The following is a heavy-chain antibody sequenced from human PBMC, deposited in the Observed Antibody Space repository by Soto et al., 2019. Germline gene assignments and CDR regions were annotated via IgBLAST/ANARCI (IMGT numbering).Heavy chain of an antibody. J-gene: IGHJ6*02. Sequence: QVQLVQSGAEVKKPGSSAKVSCKASGGTFSSYAISWVRQAPGQGLEWMGGIIPIPGTANYAQKFQGRVTINADESTSTAYMELSSLQSEDTAVYYCARSQGSSTSLEIYYYYYYGMDVWGQGTTVTVSS. D-gene: IGHD2-2*01. CDR3: ARSQGSSTSLEIYYYYYYGMDV. V-gene: IGHV1-69*01. CDR2: IIPIPGTA. CDR1: GGTFSSYA.